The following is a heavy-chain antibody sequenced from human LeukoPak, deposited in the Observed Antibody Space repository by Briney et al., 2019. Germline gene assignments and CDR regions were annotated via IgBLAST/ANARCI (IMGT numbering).Heavy chain of an antibody. V-gene: IGHV1-2*02. CDR2: INPDNGGT. CDR1: GYTFTDYY. D-gene: IGHD5-24*01. Sequence: ASVTVSCKASGYTFTDYYMHWVRQAPGQGLEWMGWINPDNGGTSYAQKFQGRVTMTRDTSISTAYMELSRLTSDDTAMYFCARPPGRDGYNRYDYWGQGTLVTVSS. CDR3: ARPPGRDGYNRYDY. J-gene: IGHJ4*02.